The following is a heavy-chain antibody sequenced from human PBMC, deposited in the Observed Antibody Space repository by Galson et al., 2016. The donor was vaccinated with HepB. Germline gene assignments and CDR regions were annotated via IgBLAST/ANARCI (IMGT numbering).Heavy chain of an antibody. D-gene: IGHD3-16*02. CDR2: ILWDDDK. Sequence: PALVKPTQTLTLTCTFSGFSLRTRGVGVGWIRQPPGKALEWLALILWDDDKHYSPSLKSRLTVTKDTSKNQVVLTMTNMDPLDTATYYCVNSAGYRLIDFCGQGTLVTVSS. V-gene: IGHV2-5*02. CDR1: GFSLRTRGVG. J-gene: IGHJ4*02. CDR3: VNSAGYRLIDF.